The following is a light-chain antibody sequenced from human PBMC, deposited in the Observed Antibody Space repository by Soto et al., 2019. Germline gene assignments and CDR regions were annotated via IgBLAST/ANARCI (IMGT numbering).Light chain of an antibody. Sequence: EIVIMQSPATLSVSPGERATLSCRASPSVSSNLAWYQQKPGRGPRLLIYGASTRTTGIPARFSGSSSGTEFTLTISRLQSEDSAVYSCQEYNNWPPYTFGQRTKLDIK. CDR2: GAS. CDR1: PSVSSN. J-gene: IGKJ2*01. CDR3: QEYNNWPPYT. V-gene: IGKV3-15*01.